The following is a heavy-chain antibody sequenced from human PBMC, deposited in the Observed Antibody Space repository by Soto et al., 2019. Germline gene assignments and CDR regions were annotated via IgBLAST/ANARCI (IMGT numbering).Heavy chain of an antibody. CDR1: GFTFSTYA. V-gene: IGHV3-23*01. J-gene: IGHJ4*02. CDR2: ISGSGGST. Sequence: EVQLLESGGGLVQPGGSLRLSCAASGFTFSTYAMNWVRQAPGKGLEWVSTISGSGGSTYYADSVKGRFTISRDNSKNTLYLQTNSLIAEDTALYYWAKDLGSSGSYHGIYFDSWGQGTLVTVSS. CDR3: AKDLGSSGSYHGIYFDS. D-gene: IGHD1-26*01.